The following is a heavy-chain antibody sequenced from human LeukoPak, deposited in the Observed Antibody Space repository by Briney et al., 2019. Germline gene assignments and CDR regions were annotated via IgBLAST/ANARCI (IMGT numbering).Heavy chain of an antibody. V-gene: IGHV1-69*04. Sequence: SVKVSCKASGGTFSSYAISWVRQAPGQGLEWMGRIIPILGIANYAQKFQGRVTITADKPTSTAYMELSSLRSEDTAVYYCATQYDRDYFSFDYWGQGPLVTVSS. CDR1: GGTFSSYA. CDR2: IIPILGIA. D-gene: IGHD2/OR15-2a*01. CDR3: ATQYDRDYFSFDY. J-gene: IGHJ4*02.